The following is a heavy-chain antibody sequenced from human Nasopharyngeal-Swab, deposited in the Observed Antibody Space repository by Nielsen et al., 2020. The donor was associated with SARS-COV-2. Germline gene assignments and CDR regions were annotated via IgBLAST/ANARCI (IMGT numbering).Heavy chain of an antibody. Sequence: VKVSCKGCGYTFNEYHMHWVRQGHRQGREEMGRINPNSGGTNYAQKFQGRVTMTRDTSISTAYMELSRLRSDDTAVYYCARDPTSVAGTGDYYYGMDVWGQGTTVTVSS. CDR2: INPNSGGT. CDR3: ARDPTSVAGTGDYYYGMDV. V-gene: IGHV1-2*06. D-gene: IGHD6-19*01. J-gene: IGHJ6*02. CDR1: GYTFNEYH.